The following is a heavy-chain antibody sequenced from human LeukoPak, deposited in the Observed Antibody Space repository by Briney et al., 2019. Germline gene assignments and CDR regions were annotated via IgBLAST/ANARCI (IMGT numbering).Heavy chain of an antibody. J-gene: IGHJ4*02. CDR2: VSDSSDV. CDR3: GRDGLHTAHFDY. D-gene: IGHD5-18*01. CDR1: GFTFSTYT. Sequence: TGGSLRLSCAASGFTFSTYTMNWVRQAPGKGLEWVSTVSDSSDVHYSDSVKGRFTISRDNARNSLYLQMNSLRDEDTAVYYCGRDGLHTAHFDYWGQGTLVTVSS. V-gene: IGHV3-48*02.